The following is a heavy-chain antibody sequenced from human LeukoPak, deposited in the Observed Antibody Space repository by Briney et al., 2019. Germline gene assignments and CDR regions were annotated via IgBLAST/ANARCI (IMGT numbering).Heavy chain of an antibody. CDR1: GFTFSSYA. J-gene: IGHJ4*02. Sequence: GGSLRLSCAASGFTFSSYAMSWVRQAPGKGLEWVSAVSGSGGSTYYADSVKGRFTISRDNSKNTLYLQMNSLRAEDTAVYYCAKDDVPSNWGTLGLFDYWGQGALVTVSS. CDR3: AKDDVPSNWGTLGLFDY. CDR2: VSGSGGST. V-gene: IGHV3-23*01. D-gene: IGHD7-27*01.